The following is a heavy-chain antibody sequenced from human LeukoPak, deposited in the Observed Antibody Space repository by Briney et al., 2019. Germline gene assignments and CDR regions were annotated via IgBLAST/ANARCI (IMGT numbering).Heavy chain of an antibody. Sequence: GGSRRLSCAASGFSFDNYEMNWVRQAPGKGLEWISYISSSGSMIYYADSVKGRFTISRDNSKNTLYLQMNSLRAEDTAVYYCAKDYNRAYYYGSGFDYWGQGTLVTVSS. CDR3: AKDYNRAYYYGSGFDY. D-gene: IGHD3-10*01. CDR2: ISSSGSMI. CDR1: GFSFDNYE. V-gene: IGHV3-48*03. J-gene: IGHJ4*02.